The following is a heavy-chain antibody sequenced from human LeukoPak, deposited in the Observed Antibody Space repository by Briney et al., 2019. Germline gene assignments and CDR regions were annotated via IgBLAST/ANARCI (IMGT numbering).Heavy chain of an antibody. D-gene: IGHD3-22*01. CDR3: ARDGPYYYDSSGYYYLHDY. V-gene: IGHV3-7*03. CDR2: IKQDGSEK. J-gene: IGHJ4*02. CDR1: GFTFSSYW. Sequence: GGSLRLSCAASGFTFSSYWMSWVRQAPGKGLEWVANIKQDGSEKYYVDSVKGRFTISRANAKNSLYLQMNSLRAEDTALYYCARDGPYYYDSSGYYYLHDYWGQGTLVTVSS.